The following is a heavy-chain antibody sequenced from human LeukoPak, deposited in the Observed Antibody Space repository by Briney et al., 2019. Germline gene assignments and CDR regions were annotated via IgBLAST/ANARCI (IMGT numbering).Heavy chain of an antibody. D-gene: IGHD3-9*01. CDR3: ACQAMAILTGYSLH. V-gene: IGHV3-23*01. CDR1: GFTFSSYA. Sequence: GGSLRLSRAASGFTFSSYAMGWVRQAPGKGLEWVSAISGSGGSTYYADSVKGRFTISRDNSKNTLYLQMNSLRAEDTAVYYCACQAMAILTGYSLHWGQGTLVTVSS. J-gene: IGHJ4*02. CDR2: ISGSGGST.